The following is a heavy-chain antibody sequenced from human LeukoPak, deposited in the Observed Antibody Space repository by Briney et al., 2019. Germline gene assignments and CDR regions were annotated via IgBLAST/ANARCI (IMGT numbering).Heavy chain of an antibody. J-gene: IGHJ4*02. Sequence: PSETLSLTCTVSGYSISSGYYWGWIRQPPGKGLEWIGSIYHSGSTYYNPSLKSRVTISVDASKNQFSLKLSSVTAADTAVYYCARDSSSWSPFDYWGQGTLVTVSS. CDR3: ARDSSSWSPFDY. CDR2: IYHSGST. CDR1: GYSISSGYY. V-gene: IGHV4-38-2*02. D-gene: IGHD6-13*01.